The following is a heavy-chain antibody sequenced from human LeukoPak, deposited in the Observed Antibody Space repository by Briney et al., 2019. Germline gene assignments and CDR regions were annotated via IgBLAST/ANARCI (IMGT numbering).Heavy chain of an antibody. V-gene: IGHV5-51*01. D-gene: IGHD6-13*01. Sequence: GESLKISCKGSGYSFTSYWLGWVRQMPGKGLEWMGIIFPADSETRYSSSFQGQVTISADKPTNTAYLQWSSLKASDTAMYYCARHRDSSWSFYYYAMDVWGQGTTVTVSS. CDR1: GYSFTSYW. CDR2: IFPADSET. J-gene: IGHJ6*02. CDR3: ARHRDSSWSFYYYAMDV.